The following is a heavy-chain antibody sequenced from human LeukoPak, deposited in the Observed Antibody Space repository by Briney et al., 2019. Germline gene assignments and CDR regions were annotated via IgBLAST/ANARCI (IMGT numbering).Heavy chain of an antibody. J-gene: IGHJ3*02. CDR1: GGSISSGGYY. D-gene: IGHD1-14*01. Sequence: PSETLSLTCTVSGGSISSGGYYWSWIRQPPGKGLEWIGYIYHSGSTNYNPSLKSRVTISVDTSKNQFSLKLSSVTAADTAVYYCARTSARQPDDAFDIWGQGTMVTVSS. CDR3: ARTSARQPDDAFDI. CDR2: IYHSGST. V-gene: IGHV4-30-2*01.